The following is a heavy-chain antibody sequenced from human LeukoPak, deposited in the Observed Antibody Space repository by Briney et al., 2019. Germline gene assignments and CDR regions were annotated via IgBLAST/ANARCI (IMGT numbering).Heavy chain of an antibody. J-gene: IGHJ5*01. V-gene: IGHV3-7*01. CDR3: AKSGGCFDT. D-gene: IGHD1-26*01. CDR1: GFTFTNYW. Sequence: PGGSLRLSCAVSGFTFTNYWMTWVRQAPGKGLQWVANINEDETEKFYVDSVVGRFTISRDNGKNFLYLQMNSLRPEDTAVYYCAKSGGCFDTWGQATLVTVSS. CDR2: INEDETEK.